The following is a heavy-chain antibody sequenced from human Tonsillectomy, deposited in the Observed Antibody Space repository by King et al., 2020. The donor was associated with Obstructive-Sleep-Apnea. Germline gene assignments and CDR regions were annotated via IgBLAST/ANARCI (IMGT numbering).Heavy chain of an antibody. CDR3: ARDRGYGSGPGY. V-gene: IGHV3-21*01. D-gene: IGHD3-10*01. J-gene: IGHJ4*02. CDR1: GFTFSSYS. CDR2: ISSSSSYI. Sequence: VQLVQSGGGLVKPGGSLRLSCAASGFTFSSYSMNWVRQAPGKGLDWVSSISSSSSYIYYADSVKGRFTISRDNAKNSLYLQMNSLRAEDTAVYYCARDRGYGSGPGYWGQGTLVTVSS.